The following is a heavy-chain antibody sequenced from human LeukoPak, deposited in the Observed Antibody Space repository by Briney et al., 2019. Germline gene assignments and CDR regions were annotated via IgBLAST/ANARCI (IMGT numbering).Heavy chain of an antibody. J-gene: IGHJ6*04. Sequence: SETLSLTCTVSGGSISSGGYYWSWIRQHPGKGLEWIGYIYYSGSTYYNPSLKSRVTISVDTSKNQFSLKLSSVTAADTAVYYCARGGYQLLDGGKDVWGKGTTVTVSS. V-gene: IGHV4-31*03. CDR2: IYYSGST. CDR1: GGSISSGGYY. D-gene: IGHD2-2*01. CDR3: ARGGYQLLDGGKDV.